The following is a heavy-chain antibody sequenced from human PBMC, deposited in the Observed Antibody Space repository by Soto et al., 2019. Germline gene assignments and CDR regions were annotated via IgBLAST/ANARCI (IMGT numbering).Heavy chain of an antibody. CDR3: ARGIPIFRFWSGYHRPSYGMDV. CDR2: IKQDGSEK. J-gene: IGHJ6*02. V-gene: IGHV3-7*01. CDR1: GFTFSSYW. Sequence: GGSLRLSCAASGFTFSSYWMSWVRQAPGKGLEWVANIKQDGSEKYYVDSVKGRFTISRDNAKNSLYLQMNSLRAEDTAVYYCARGIPIFRFWSGYHRPSYGMDVWGQGTTVTVSS. D-gene: IGHD3-3*01.